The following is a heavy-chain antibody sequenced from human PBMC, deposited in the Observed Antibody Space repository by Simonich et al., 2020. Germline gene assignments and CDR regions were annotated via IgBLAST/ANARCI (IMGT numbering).Heavy chain of an antibody. J-gene: IGHJ3*02. Sequence: QVQLVQSGAEVKKPGASVKVSCKASGYTFTGYFMHWVRQAPGQGLEWRGRSNPHSGGTNYAQKVHGRFTMPRDTSISTAYMGLSRLRTDDTAVYYWARRSAFDIWGQGTMVTVSS. CDR2: SNPHSGGT. V-gene: IGHV1-2*06. CDR1: GYTFTGYF. CDR3: ARRSAFDI.